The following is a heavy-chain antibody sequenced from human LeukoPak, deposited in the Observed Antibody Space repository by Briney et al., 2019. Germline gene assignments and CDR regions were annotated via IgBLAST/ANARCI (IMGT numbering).Heavy chain of an antibody. CDR2: LNWNGGDT. D-gene: IGHD2-2*01. V-gene: IGHV3-20*04. CDR3: ARGTAAPLDF. J-gene: IGHJ4*02. CDR1: GFTFDDYG. Sequence: GGSLRLSCAASGFTFDDYGMSWVRQVPGKGLEWVASLNWNGGDTIYAGSVKGRFTISRDNPQSSLFLQVNSLRAEDTAVYYCARGTAAPLDFWGQGSPVTVSS.